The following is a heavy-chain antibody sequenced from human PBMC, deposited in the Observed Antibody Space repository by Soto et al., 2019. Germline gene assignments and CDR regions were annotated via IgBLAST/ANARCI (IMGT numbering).Heavy chain of an antibody. CDR1: GFTFSSYA. V-gene: IGHV3-23*01. J-gene: IGHJ4*02. D-gene: IGHD1-26*01. CDR3: AKGLYSGSYFDY. CDR2: ISGSGGST. Sequence: LRLSCAASGFTFSSYAMTWVRQAPGKGLEWVSAISGSGGSTYYADSVKGQFTISRDNSKNTLYLQMNSLRAEDTAVYYCAKGLYSGSYFDYWGQGTLVTVSS.